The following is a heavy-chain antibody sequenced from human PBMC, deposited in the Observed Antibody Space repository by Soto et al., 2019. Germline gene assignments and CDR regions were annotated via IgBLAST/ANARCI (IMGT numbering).Heavy chain of an antibody. J-gene: IGHJ4*02. CDR3: AHSRNLITEDAQVGDFDY. Sequence: QITLKESGPTLVKPTQTLTLTCNFSGFSLTTDGVGVRWVRQPPGGALEWLSLIYWDDDERYSPSLKTRLTITKNPTKNRVDLIMTNMDPVDTATYYCAHSRNLITEDAQVGDFDYWGQGILVTVSS. CDR2: IYWDDDE. CDR1: GFSLTTDGVG. D-gene: IGHD3-10*01. V-gene: IGHV2-5*02.